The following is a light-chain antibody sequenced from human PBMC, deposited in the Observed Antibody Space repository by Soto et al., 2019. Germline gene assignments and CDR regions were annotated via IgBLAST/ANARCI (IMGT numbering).Light chain of an antibody. CDR3: KHLNGSRRT. J-gene: IGKJ1*01. CDR2: GAS. CDR1: PAIASF. Sequence: IQLTQSPSSLSPSVGDRVTITCRASPAIASFLTWYQQKTATAPKLLIYGASTLQSGVTSRFSGSISGTDSTVTIASLWPGDFATYYCKHLNGSRRTFGQGTKVDIK. V-gene: IGKV1-9*01.